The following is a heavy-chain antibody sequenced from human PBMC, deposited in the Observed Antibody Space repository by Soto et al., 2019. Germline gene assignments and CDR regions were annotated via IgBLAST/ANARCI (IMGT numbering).Heavy chain of an antibody. CDR2: VAHDGHT. Sequence: SETLSLTCDVSGGSITTSVLWTWVRQFTGRGLEWIGEVAHDGHTNYNPSLSGRVTMSVDPSNSQFSLNVASVNAADTAVYFCAGERDYDYWGQGTLVTDSS. V-gene: IGHV4-4*02. CDR3: AGERDYDY. D-gene: IGHD4-17*01. CDR1: GGSITTSVL. J-gene: IGHJ4*02.